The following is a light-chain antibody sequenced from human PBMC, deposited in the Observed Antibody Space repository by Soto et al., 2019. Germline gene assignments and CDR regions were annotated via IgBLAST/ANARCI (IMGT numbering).Light chain of an antibody. CDR2: DVS. J-gene: IGLJ1*01. Sequence: QSALTQPASVSGSPGQSITISCTGTSSDVGTYNYVSWYQQHPGKAPKLMIYDVSNRPSGIFYRFSASKSGNTASLTISGLQAEDEADYYCSSYSSSGTLVFGTGTKVTVL. CDR3: SSYSSSGTLV. CDR1: SSDVGTYNY. V-gene: IGLV2-14*03.